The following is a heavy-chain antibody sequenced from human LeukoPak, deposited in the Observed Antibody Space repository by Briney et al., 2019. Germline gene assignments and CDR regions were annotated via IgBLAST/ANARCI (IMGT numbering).Heavy chain of an antibody. CDR2: ISSSGSTI. CDR3: ARIYSTSYYFMDV. D-gene: IGHD4-11*01. CDR1: GFTFNSYE. Sequence: GGSLRLSCAASGFTFNSYEMNWVRQAPGKGLEWISSISSSGSTIHYADSVKGRFTISRDNPKNALYLEMNSLRAEDTAVYYCARIYSTSYYFMDVWGKGTTVTVSS. J-gene: IGHJ6*03. V-gene: IGHV3-48*03.